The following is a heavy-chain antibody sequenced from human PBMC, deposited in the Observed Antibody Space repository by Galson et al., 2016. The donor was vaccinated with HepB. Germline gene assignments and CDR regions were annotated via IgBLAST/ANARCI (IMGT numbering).Heavy chain of an antibody. J-gene: IGHJ2*01. D-gene: IGHD3-22*01. CDR3: ARRRTSGYYPWYFDV. CDR2: IQLIDSHT. CDR1: GYNFTSEF. V-gene: IGHV5-51*01. Sequence: QSGAEVKKPGESLRISCKGSGYNFTSEFIGWVRQLPGKGLEWMGIIQLIDSHTRYSPSFQGHVTISADNSISTAYLQWSSLKASDTAMYYCARRRTSGYYPWYFDVWGSGSLGIV.